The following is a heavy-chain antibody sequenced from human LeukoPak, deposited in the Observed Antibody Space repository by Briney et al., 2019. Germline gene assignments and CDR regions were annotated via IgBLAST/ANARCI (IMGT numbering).Heavy chain of an antibody. CDR1: GFTFNIAW. Sequence: GGSLRLSCAASGFTFNIAWMTWVRQAPGKGLEWVGRIKSKTDRGTTDYAAPVKDRFTISRDDSKNTMYVQMNSLKTEDTAVYYCTTAVYLTGYEYWGQGTLVTVSS. D-gene: IGHD3-9*01. J-gene: IGHJ4*02. CDR2: IKSKTDRGTT. CDR3: TTAVYLTGYEY. V-gene: IGHV3-15*01.